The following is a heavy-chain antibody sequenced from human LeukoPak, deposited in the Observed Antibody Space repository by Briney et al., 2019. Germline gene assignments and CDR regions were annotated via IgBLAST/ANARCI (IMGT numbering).Heavy chain of an antibody. V-gene: IGHV5-51*01. CDR2: IYPGDSDI. D-gene: IGHD3-22*01. CDR3: ARQGSLDTMMGLDY. J-gene: IGHJ4*02. Sequence: GESLKISCKGSGYSFTNYWIGWVRQMPGKGLEWMGIIYPGDSDIRNSLSFQGQVTISVDKSISTVYLQWSSLKASDTAMYYCARQGSLDTMMGLDYWGQGTLVTVSS. CDR1: GYSFTNYW.